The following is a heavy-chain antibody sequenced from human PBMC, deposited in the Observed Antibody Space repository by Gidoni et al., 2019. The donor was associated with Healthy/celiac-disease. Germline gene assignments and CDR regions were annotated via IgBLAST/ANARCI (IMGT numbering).Heavy chain of an antibody. Sequence: QVQLVEAGGGVVQTGRSLRLSWAATGVSFSSYGRHWVRQAPGKGLEWVAVIWYDGSNKYYADSVKGRFTISRDNSKNTLYLQMNSLRAEDTAVYYCARDQRGYCGGDCYSAYWGQGTLVTVSS. CDR2: IWYDGSNK. CDR3: ARDQRGYCGGDCYSAY. D-gene: IGHD2-21*01. J-gene: IGHJ4*02. CDR1: GVSFSSYG. V-gene: IGHV3-33*01.